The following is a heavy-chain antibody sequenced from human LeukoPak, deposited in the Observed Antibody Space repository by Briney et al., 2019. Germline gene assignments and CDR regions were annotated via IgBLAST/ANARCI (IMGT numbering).Heavy chain of an antibody. Sequence: SETLSLTCTVSGGSISSSSYYWGWIRQPPGKGLEWIGSIYYSGSTYYNPSLKSRVTISVDTSKNQFSLKLSSVTAADTAVYYCARVGLLWFGESPFDPWGQGTLVTVSS. V-gene: IGHV4-39*07. CDR3: ARVGLLWFGESPFDP. CDR1: GGSISSSSYY. CDR2: IYYSGST. D-gene: IGHD3-10*01. J-gene: IGHJ5*02.